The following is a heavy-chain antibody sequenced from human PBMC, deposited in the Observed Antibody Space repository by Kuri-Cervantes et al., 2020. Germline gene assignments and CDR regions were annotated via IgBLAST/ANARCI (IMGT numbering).Heavy chain of an antibody. D-gene: IGHD7-27*01. CDR2: IKQDGSEK. J-gene: IGHJ4*02. V-gene: IGHV3-7*01. CDR3: VRDFNWGFDS. Sequence: GEALKISCAASGFTFSSYWMSWVRQAPGKGLEWVANIKQDGSEKYYVDSVRGRFTVSRDDAKNSLYLQMNSLRDDDTAVYYCVRDFNWGFDSWGQGTLVTVSS. CDR1: GFTFSSYW.